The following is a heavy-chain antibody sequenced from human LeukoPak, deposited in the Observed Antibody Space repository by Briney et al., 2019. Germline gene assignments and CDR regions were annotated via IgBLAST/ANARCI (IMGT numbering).Heavy chain of an antibody. Sequence: ASVKVSCKASGYTFTGYYMHWVRQAPGQGLEWMGWINPSSGGTNYAQKFQGWVTMTRDTSISTAYMELSRLRSDDTAVYYCARDAYYDSSGYYTYWGQGTLVTVSS. CDR1: GYTFTGYY. CDR2: INPSSGGT. V-gene: IGHV1-2*04. J-gene: IGHJ4*02. CDR3: ARDAYYDSSGYYTY. D-gene: IGHD3-22*01.